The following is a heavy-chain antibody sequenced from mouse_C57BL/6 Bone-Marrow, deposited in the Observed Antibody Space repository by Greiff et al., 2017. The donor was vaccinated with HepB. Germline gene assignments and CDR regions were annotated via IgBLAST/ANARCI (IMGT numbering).Heavy chain of an antibody. Sequence: QVHVKQPGAELVKPGASVKMSCKASGYTFTSYWITWVKQRPGQGLEWIGDIYPGSGSTNYNEKFKSKATLTVDTSSSTAYMQLSSLTSEDSAVYYCARKGDWFAYWGQGTLVTVSA. J-gene: IGHJ3*01. CDR2: IYPGSGST. V-gene: IGHV1-55*01. CDR1: GYTFTSYW. CDR3: ARKGDWFAY.